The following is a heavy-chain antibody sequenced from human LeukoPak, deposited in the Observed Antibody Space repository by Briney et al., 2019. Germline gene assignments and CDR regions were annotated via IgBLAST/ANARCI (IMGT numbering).Heavy chain of an antibody. V-gene: IGHV3-48*01. D-gene: IGHD2-8*01. J-gene: IGHJ4*02. CDR1: GFTFSSYS. CDR3: ARDGNGVDWGPDFDY. CDR2: ISSSSSTI. Sequence: GGSLRLSCAASGFTFSSYSMNWVRQAPGKGLEWVSYISSSSSTIYYADSVKGRFTISRDNAKNSLYLQMNSLRAEDTAVYYCARDGNGVDWGPDFDYWGQGTLVTVSS.